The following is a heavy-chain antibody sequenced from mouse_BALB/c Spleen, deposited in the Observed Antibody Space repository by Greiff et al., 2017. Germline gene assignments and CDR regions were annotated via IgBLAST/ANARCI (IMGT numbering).Heavy chain of an antibody. CDR3: ARGGGRGYAMDY. CDR2: INSNGGST. Sequence: EVKLQESGGGLVQPGGSLKLSCAASGFTFSSYGMSWVRQTPDKRLELVATINSNGGSTYYPDSVKGRFTISRDNAKNTLYLQMSSLKSEDTAMYYCARGGGRGYAMDYWGQGTSVTVSS. J-gene: IGHJ4*01. CDR1: GFTFSSYG. V-gene: IGHV5-6-3*01.